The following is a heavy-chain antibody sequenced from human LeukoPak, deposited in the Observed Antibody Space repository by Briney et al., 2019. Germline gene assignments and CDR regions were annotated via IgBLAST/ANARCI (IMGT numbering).Heavy chain of an antibody. J-gene: IGHJ3*01. Sequence: ASVQVSCKGSGYNFDRYGVNWVRQAPGQGLEWVGWISTYNGNTFYAQKFEGRVTMTTDTSTNTVYMDLRSLRSDDTAVYYCARDYTSAEWLGFAFDVWGQGTVVSVS. V-gene: IGHV1-18*04. D-gene: IGHD6-19*01. CDR1: GYNFDRYG. CDR3: ARDYTSAEWLGFAFDV. CDR2: ISTYNGNT.